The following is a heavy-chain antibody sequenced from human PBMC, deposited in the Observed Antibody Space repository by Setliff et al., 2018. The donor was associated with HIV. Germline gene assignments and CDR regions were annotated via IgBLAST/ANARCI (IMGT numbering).Heavy chain of an antibody. D-gene: IGHD3-10*01. J-gene: IGHJ4*02. CDR3: ARGTGVGPIDY. CDR1: GGSISSSNW. Sequence: SETLSLTCTVSGGSISSSNWWGWIRQPPGKGLEWIGYIYYSGSTYYNPSLKSRVTMSVDTSKNQFSLKLSSVTAVDTAVYYCARGTGVGPIDYWGQGTLVTVPQ. V-gene: IGHV4-28*01. CDR2: IYYSGST.